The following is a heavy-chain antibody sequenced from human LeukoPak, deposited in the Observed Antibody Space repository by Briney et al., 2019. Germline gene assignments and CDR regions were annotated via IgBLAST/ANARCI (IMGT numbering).Heavy chain of an antibody. Sequence: PGRSLRLSCAASGFTSSSYAMHWVRQAPGKGLEWVAVISYDGSNKYYADSVKGRFTISRDNSKNTLYLQMNSLRAEDTAAYYCARGGYDFWSTFGYWGQGTLVTVSS. CDR3: ARGGYDFWSTFGY. CDR1: GFTSSSYA. CDR2: ISYDGSNK. J-gene: IGHJ4*02. D-gene: IGHD3-3*01. V-gene: IGHV3-30-3*01.